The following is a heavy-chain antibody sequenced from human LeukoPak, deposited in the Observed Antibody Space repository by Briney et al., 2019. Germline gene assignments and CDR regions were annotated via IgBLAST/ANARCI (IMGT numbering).Heavy chain of an antibody. J-gene: IGHJ6*03. CDR2: INTNTGNP. CDR1: GYTFTSYA. Sequence: ASVKVSCKASGYTFTSYAMNWVRQAPGQGLEWMGWINTNTGNPTYAQGFTGRFVFSLDTSVSTAYLQISSLKADDTAVYYCARERNDCYGSSGCVGDSYMDVWGKGTTVTVSS. V-gene: IGHV7-4-1*02. D-gene: IGHD3-22*01. CDR3: ARERNDCYGSSGCVGDSYMDV.